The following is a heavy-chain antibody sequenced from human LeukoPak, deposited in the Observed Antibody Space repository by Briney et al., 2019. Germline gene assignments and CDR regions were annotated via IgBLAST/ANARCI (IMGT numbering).Heavy chain of an antibody. CDR1: GDSISSGGYY. CDR2: IHYSGST. V-gene: IGHV4-31*03. J-gene: IGHJ6*02. D-gene: IGHD4-17*01. Sequence: SETLSLTCIVSGDSISSGGYYWSWIRQHPGKGLEWIGYIHYSGSTYYNPSLKSRVTISIDTSKNQFSLKLNSMTAADTAVYYCARDEVDYGERDSYYYGVDVWGQGTTVTVSS. CDR3: ARDEVDYGERDSYYYGVDV.